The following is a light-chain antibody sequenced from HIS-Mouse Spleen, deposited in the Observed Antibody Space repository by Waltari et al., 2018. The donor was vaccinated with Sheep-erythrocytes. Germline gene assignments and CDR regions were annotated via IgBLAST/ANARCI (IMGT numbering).Light chain of an antibody. CDR1: QGISNY. J-gene: IGKJ1*01. Sequence: DIQMTQSPSSLSASVGGRVTITCRASQGISNYLAWYQQKPGKVPKLLIYAASTLQSGVPSRFSGSGSGTDFTLTISSLQPEDVATYYCQKYNSALTWTFGQGTKVEIK. CDR3: QKYNSALTWT. CDR2: AAS. V-gene: IGKV1-27*01.